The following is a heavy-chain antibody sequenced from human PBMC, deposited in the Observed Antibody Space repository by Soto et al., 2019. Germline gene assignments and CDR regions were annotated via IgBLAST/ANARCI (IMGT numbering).Heavy chain of an antibody. D-gene: IGHD3-10*01. CDR1: GFTFSSYP. Sequence: PGGSLRLSCAASGFTFSSYPMSWVRQAPGKGLEWVSGVSDSGAKTYYADSVKGRFTVSRDNSKNTLYLEMKSLRAEDTAVYYCAKDFQFGGSGTGYFDNWGQGTLVTVSS. CDR2: VSDSGAKT. V-gene: IGHV3-23*01. CDR3: AKDFQFGGSGTGYFDN. J-gene: IGHJ4*02.